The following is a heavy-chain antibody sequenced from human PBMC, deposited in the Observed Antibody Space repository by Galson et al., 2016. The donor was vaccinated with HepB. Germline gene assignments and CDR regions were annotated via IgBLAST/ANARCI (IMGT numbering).Heavy chain of an antibody. J-gene: IGHJ6*02. Sequence: SLRLSCAASGFTFSSYSMNWVRQAPGKGLEWVSSIRSSSSNIYYADSVKGRFTISRDNAKNSLYLQMNSLRAEDTAVYYCARDLDTAMEWERYYYYGMDVWGQGTTVTVSS. D-gene: IGHD5-18*01. CDR3: ARDLDTAMEWERYYYYGMDV. CDR1: GFTFSSYS. V-gene: IGHV3-21*03. CDR2: IRSSSSNI.